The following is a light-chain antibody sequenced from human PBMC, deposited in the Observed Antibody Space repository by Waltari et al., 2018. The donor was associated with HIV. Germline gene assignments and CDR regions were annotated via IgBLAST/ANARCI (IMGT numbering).Light chain of an antibody. J-gene: IGLJ3*02. Sequence: QSVLTQPPSVSAAPGQKVTISCPGSSSPLGKNFFPCYQQLPPPAPQLPTYATNKRPSGIPDRFSASKSGTAATLAITGLQTGDEAVYYCGTWDNNLSAFWVFGGGTKVTVL. V-gene: IGLV1-51*01. CDR2: ATN. CDR3: GTWDNNLSAFWV. CDR1: SSPLGKNF.